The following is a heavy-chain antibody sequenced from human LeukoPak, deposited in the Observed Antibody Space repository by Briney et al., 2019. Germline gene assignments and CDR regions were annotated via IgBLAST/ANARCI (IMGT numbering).Heavy chain of an antibody. V-gene: IGHV3-20*04. Sequence: GGSLRLSCAASGLTFDDYGMSWVRQAPGKGLEWVSGISWNGGNTGYADSVKGRLTISRDNAKNSLYLQMNSLRAEDTALYYCARDPQRGSFDIWGQGTMVTVSS. J-gene: IGHJ3*02. CDR2: ISWNGGNT. CDR3: ARDPQRGSFDI. CDR1: GLTFDDYG. D-gene: IGHD5-24*01.